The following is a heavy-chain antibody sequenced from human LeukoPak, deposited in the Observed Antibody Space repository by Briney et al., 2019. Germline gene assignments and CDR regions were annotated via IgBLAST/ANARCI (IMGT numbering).Heavy chain of an antibody. D-gene: IGHD3-22*01. CDR2: TTSSGGTI. V-gene: IGHV3-48*02. CDR1: GFTFSSYS. J-gene: IGHJ4*02. CDR3: ARCQYYFDSSGYYFDY. Sequence: GGSLRLSCAAFGFTFSSYSMNWVRQAPGKGLEWLSYTTSSGGTIYYADSVKGRFTISRDNAKNSLYLQMNSLRDEDTAVYYCARCQYYFDSSGYYFDYWGQGTLVTVSS.